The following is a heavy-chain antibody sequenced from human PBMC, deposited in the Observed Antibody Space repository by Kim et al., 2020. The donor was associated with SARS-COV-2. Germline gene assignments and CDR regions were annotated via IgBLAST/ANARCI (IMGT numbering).Heavy chain of an antibody. J-gene: IGHJ6*02. CDR2: IWYDGSNK. Sequence: GGSLRLSCAASGFTFSSYGMHWVRQAPGKGLEWVAVIWYDGSNKYYADSVKGRFTISRDNSKNTLYLQMNSLRAEDTAVYYCARVTWRLVVTDYYGMDVWGQGTTVTVSS. CDR1: GFTFSSYG. V-gene: IGHV3-33*01. CDR3: ARVTWRLVVTDYYGMDV. D-gene: IGHD2-21*02.